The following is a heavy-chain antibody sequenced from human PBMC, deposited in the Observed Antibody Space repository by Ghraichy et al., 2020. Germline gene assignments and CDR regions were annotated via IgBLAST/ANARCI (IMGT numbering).Heavy chain of an antibody. J-gene: IGHJ6*02. CDR1: GGSFSGYY. CDR2: INHSGST. CDR3: ARGSGGMDV. V-gene: IGHV4-34*01. Sequence: TLSLTCAVYGGSFSGYYWSWIRQPPGKGLEWIGEINHSGSTNYNPSLKSRVTISVDTSKNQFSLKLSSVTAADTAVYYCARGSGGMDVWGQGTTVTVSS.